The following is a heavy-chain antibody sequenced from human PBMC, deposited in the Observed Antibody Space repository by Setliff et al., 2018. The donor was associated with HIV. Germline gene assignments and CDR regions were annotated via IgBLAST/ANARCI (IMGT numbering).Heavy chain of an antibody. J-gene: IGHJ4*02. D-gene: IGHD4-17*01. Sequence: PSETLSLTCAVYGGSFSNYYWSWIRQPPVKGLEWIGEINHSGSTNYNPSLKSRVTISVDTSKNQVSLKLSSVTAADTAVYYCAREIYGGNSRPFDYWGKGTLVTVSS. CDR2: INHSGST. CDR1: GGSFSNYY. V-gene: IGHV4-34*01. CDR3: AREIYGGNSRPFDY.